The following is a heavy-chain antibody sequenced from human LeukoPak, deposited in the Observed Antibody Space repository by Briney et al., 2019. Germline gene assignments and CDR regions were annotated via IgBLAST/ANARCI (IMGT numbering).Heavy chain of an antibody. CDR1: GGSISSYY. CDR2: IYTSGST. CDR3: ARDSSSWGSRNWFDP. D-gene: IGHD6-13*01. J-gene: IGHJ5*02. Sequence: SETLSLTCTVSGGSISSYYWSWIRQPAGKGLEWIGRIYTSGSTNYNPSLKSRVTMSVDTSKNQFSLKLSSVTAADTAVYYCARDSSSWGSRNWFDPWGQGTLVTVSS. V-gene: IGHV4-4*07.